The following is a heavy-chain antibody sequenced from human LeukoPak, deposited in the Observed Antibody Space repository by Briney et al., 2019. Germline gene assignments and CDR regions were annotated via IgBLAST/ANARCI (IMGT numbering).Heavy chain of an antibody. J-gene: IGHJ3*02. Sequence: SETLSLTCTVSGGSISSYYGSWVRQPAGKGLEWIGRIYTSGRNNYNASIKNRVTMSVDTSKNQFSLKLSSVTSADTAVYYCAKDVVIITFGGVIVPDAFDIWGQGTMVTVSS. D-gene: IGHD3-16*02. CDR1: GGSISSYY. CDR2: IYTSGRN. CDR3: AKDVVIITFGGVIVPDAFDI. V-gene: IGHV4-4*07.